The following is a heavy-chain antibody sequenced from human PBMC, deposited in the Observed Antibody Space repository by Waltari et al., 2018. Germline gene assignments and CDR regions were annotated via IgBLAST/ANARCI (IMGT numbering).Heavy chain of an antibody. CDR2: ISSSGSTI. CDR3: ASLIYDSSGPA. V-gene: IGHV3-48*03. J-gene: IGHJ5*02. D-gene: IGHD3-22*01. CDR1: GFTFSSSD. Sequence: VQLVESGGGLVQPGRSLRLSCATPGFTFSSSDMNWVRQAPGKGLEWVSYISSSGSTIYYADSVKGRFTISRDNAKNSLYLQMNSLRAEDTAVYYCASLIYDSSGPAWGQGTLVTVSS.